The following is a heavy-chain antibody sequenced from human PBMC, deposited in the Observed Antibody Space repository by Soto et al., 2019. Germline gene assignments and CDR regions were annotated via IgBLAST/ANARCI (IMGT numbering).Heavy chain of an antibody. CDR1: GFTFDDYA. CDR3: AKRVGSSVDY. D-gene: IGHD6-6*01. CDR2: LSWNSGSI. Sequence: EVQLVESGGGVVQPGRSLRLSCAASGFTFDDYAMHWVRQAPGKGLEWVSGLSWNSGSIGYADSVKGRFTIYRDKAKNSMYLKMIRLRAEQMALYFCAKRVGSSVDYWGQGTLVTVAT. J-gene: IGHJ4*02. V-gene: IGHV3-9*03.